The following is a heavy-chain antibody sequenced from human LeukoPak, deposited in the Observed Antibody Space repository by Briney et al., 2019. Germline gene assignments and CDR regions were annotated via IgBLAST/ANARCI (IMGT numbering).Heavy chain of an antibody. J-gene: IGHJ4*02. D-gene: IGHD1-14*01. Sequence: PGGSLRLSCTVSGFTFSGYTMHWVCQAPGKGLEWVSSISSSGLYIYFADSLKGRFTISRDNAKNSLYLQVNSLRAEDTAVYYCAREFEPDYFDYWGQGTLVTVSS. CDR1: GFTFSGYT. V-gene: IGHV3-21*01. CDR3: AREFEPDYFDY. CDR2: ISSSGLYI.